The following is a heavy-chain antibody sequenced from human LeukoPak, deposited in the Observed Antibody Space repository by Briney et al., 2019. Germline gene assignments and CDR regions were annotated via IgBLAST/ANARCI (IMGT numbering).Heavy chain of an antibody. J-gene: IGHJ6*03. CDR3: ARLNTHPPYYYYYMDV. Sequence: PSETLSLTCTVSGGSISSSSYYWGWIRQPPGKGLEWIGSIYYSGSTYYNPSLKSRVTISVDTSKNQFSLKLSSVTAADTAVYYCARLNTHPPYYYYYMDVWGKGTTVTVSS. V-gene: IGHV4-39*01. CDR2: IYYSGST. CDR1: GGSISSSSYY.